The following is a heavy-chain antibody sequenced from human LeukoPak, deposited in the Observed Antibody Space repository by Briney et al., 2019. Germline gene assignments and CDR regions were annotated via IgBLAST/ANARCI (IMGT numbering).Heavy chain of an antibody. CDR1: GFTFSTYA. CDR2: ISDGGGDT. V-gene: IGHV3-23*01. Sequence: GGSLRLSCAASGFTFSTYAMSWVRQAPGKGLEWVSLISDGGGDTYYADSVKGRFTISRDNSKNTLYLQMNSLRADDSAVYYCAKPNWNYVSDYFDYWGQGTLVTVSS. CDR3: AKPNWNYVSDYFDY. D-gene: IGHD1-7*01. J-gene: IGHJ4*02.